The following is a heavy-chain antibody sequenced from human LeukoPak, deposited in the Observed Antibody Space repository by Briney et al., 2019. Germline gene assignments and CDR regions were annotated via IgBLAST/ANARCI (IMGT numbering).Heavy chain of an antibody. CDR1: GFTFSSYA. V-gene: IGHV3-23*01. D-gene: IGHD5-18*01. CDR2: IIDSGVTT. Sequence: GGSLRLSCAASGFTFSSYAMAWVRQAPGKGLEWVSGIIDSGVTTYYADSVKGRFTISRDNSKNTLYLQMNGLRAEDTAVYYCVGLWLLGDFDSWGQGTLVTVSS. J-gene: IGHJ4*02. CDR3: VGLWLLGDFDS.